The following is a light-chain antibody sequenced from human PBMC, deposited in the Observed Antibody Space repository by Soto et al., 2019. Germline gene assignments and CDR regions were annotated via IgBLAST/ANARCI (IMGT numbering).Light chain of an antibody. CDR3: HKYINWPWT. CDR1: QSVSSY. Sequence: EIVMTQSPTILSVSPVERATGSCMASQSVSSYLAWYQQKPGQTPRLLIYGASTRATGIPGRFSGSGSGTEFTLTISSLQSEDFAVYYCHKYINWPWTCGKGTKVAIK. CDR2: GAS. V-gene: IGKV3-15*01. J-gene: IGKJ1*01.